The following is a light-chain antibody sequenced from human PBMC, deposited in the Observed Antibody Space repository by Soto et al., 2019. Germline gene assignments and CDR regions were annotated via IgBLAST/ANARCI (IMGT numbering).Light chain of an antibody. Sequence: DIQMTQSPSSXSASVGDRVTITCRASQGIRNDLNWYQQKPGKAPKRLIYAASSLQSGVPSRFSGSGSGTEFTLTISSLQPEDSATYYCLQHNNYPRTFGQGTKVEIK. J-gene: IGKJ1*01. CDR2: AAS. CDR3: LQHNNYPRT. CDR1: QGIRND. V-gene: IGKV1-17*01.